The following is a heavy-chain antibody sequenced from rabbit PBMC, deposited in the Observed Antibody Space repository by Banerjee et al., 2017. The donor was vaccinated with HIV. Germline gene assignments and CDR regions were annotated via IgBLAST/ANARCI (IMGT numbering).Heavy chain of an antibody. V-gene: IGHV1S45*01. CDR2: IGVGSGGT. Sequence: QQQLEESGGGLVKPGGTLTLTCTTSGFSFSSGYCMCWVRQTPGKGLEWIGCIGVGSGGTNYASWAKGRFTSTKTSSTTVTLQMTSLTAADTATYFCARLSSGAFNLWGPGTLVTVS. CDR1: GFSFSSGYC. J-gene: IGHJ4*01. CDR3: ARLSSGAFNL. D-gene: IGHD1-1*01.